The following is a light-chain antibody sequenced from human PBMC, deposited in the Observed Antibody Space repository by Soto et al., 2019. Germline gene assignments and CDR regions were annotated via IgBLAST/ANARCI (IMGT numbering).Light chain of an antibody. CDR3: QQRSNWPIT. J-gene: IGKJ5*01. Sequence: EIVLTRSPVTLSLSPGERATLSCRASQSISNYLTWYQQKPGQAPRLLIYDASNRATGIPARFSGSGSGTDFTLTISSLEPEDFAVYYCQQRSNWPITFGQGTRLEIK. V-gene: IGKV3-11*01. CDR1: QSISNY. CDR2: DAS.